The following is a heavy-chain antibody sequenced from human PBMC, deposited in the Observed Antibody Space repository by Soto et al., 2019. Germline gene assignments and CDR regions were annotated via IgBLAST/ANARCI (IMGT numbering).Heavy chain of an antibody. J-gene: IGHJ6*02. CDR1: GGSFSGYY. V-gene: IGHV4-34*01. CDR3: ARGIGGYYYYYGMDV. Sequence: QVQLQQWGAGLLKPSENLSLTCAVYGGSFSGYYWSWIRQPPGKGLEWIGEINHSGSTNYNPSLKSRVTISVDTSKNQFSLKLSSVTAADTAVYYCARGIGGYYYYYGMDVWGQGTTVTVSS. CDR2: INHSGST. D-gene: IGHD2-15*01.